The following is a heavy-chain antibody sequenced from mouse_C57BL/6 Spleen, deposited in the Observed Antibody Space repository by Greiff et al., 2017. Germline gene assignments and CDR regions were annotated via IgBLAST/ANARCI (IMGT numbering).Heavy chain of an antibody. CDR1: GYSITSGYY. J-gene: IGHJ4*01. Sequence: LQESGPGLVKPSQSLSLTCSVTGYSITSGYYWNWIRQFPGNKLEWMGYISYDGSNNYNPSLKNRIYITRDTSKNQLFLKLNSVTTEDTATYYGARWPGAEAMDYWGQGTSVTVSS. D-gene: IGHD3-3*01. CDR2: ISYDGSN. V-gene: IGHV3-6*01. CDR3: ARWPGAEAMDY.